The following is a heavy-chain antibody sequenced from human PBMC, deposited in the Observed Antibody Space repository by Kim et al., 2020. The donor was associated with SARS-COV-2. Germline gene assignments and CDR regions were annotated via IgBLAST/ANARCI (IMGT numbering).Heavy chain of an antibody. CDR3: AREVGGYSYGCDY. V-gene: IGHV7-4-1*02. J-gene: IGHJ4*02. D-gene: IGHD5-18*01. Sequence: YAQGFTGRFVFSLDTSVSTAYLQISSLKAEDTAVYYCAREVGGYSYGCDYWGQGTLVTVSS.